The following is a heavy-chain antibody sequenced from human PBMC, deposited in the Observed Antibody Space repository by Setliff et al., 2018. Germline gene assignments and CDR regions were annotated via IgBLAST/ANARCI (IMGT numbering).Heavy chain of an antibody. CDR3: ARDPTVTNLDLYFDY. CDR1: GFTFSNYA. CDR2: ISGTGART. V-gene: IGHV3-23*01. J-gene: IGHJ4*02. Sequence: PGGSLRLSCAAPGFTFSNYAMNWVRQAPGKGLEWVSSISGTGARTYYADSVKGRFIISRDNSKNTLFLQMNDLRGEDTAIYFCARDPTVTNLDLYFDYWGQGILVTVSS. D-gene: IGHD4-17*01.